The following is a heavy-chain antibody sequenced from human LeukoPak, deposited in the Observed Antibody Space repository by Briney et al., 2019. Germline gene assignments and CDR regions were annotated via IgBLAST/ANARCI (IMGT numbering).Heavy chain of an antibody. CDR2: IYHSGST. J-gene: IGHJ4*02. CDR3: ARCLTYCTNGVCYTGFDY. CDR1: GYSISSGYY. Sequence: PSETLSLTCTVSGYSISSGYYWGWIRQPPGKGLEWIGSIYHSGSTYYNPSLKSRVTISVDTSKNQFSLKLSSVTAADTAVYYCARCLTYCTNGVCYTGFDYWGQGTLVTVSS. V-gene: IGHV4-38-2*02. D-gene: IGHD2-8*01.